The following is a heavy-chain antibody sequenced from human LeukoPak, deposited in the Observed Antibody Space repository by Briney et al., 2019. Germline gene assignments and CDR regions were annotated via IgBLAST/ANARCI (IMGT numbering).Heavy chain of an antibody. CDR1: GFTFSIYW. Sequence: GGSLRLSCAASGFTFSIYWRHWVRQAPGKGLVWVSRINGDGSSPSYADFVKGRFTISRDNAKNTLYLQMNSLRAEDTAVYYCARGKTRYSGYGCGYWGLGTLVSVSS. CDR3: ARGKTRYSGYGCGY. V-gene: IGHV3-74*01. J-gene: IGHJ4*02. CDR2: INGDGSSP. D-gene: IGHD5-12*01.